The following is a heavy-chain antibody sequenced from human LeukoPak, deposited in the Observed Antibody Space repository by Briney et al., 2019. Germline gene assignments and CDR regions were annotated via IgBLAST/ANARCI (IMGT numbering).Heavy chain of an antibody. D-gene: IGHD3-10*02. J-gene: IGHJ6*01. CDR2: IYSGGST. Sequence: PGGSLRLSCAASGFTVSSNYMSWVRQAPGKGLEWVSVIYSGGSTYYSDSVKSRCTISSDNAKNTIHLQINNMLAAATAVSYYAELGITMIGGVWGKGTTVTISS. CDR1: GFTVSSNY. CDR3: AELGITMIGGV. V-gene: IGHV3-53*01.